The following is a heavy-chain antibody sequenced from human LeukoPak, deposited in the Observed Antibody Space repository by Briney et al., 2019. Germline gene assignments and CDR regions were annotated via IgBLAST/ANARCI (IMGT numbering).Heavy chain of an antibody. CDR3: ANLPLRFSLDY. Sequence: GGSLRLSCAASGFTFSSSAMSWVRQAPGKGLEWVSAISNNGGYTYYADSVQGRFTISRDNSKSTLCLQMNSLRAEDTAVYSCANLPLRFSLDYWGQGTLVTVSS. CDR1: GFTFSSSA. V-gene: IGHV3-23*01. D-gene: IGHD3-3*01. J-gene: IGHJ4*02. CDR2: ISNNGGYT.